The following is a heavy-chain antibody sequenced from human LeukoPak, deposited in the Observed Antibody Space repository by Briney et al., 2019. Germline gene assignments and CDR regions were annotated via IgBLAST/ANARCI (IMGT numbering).Heavy chain of an antibody. D-gene: IGHD3-16*01. CDR2: IKQDGSEK. Sequence: GGSLRLSCAASGFTFSSYCMSWVRQAPGKGLEWVANIKQDGSEKYYVDSVEGQFTISRDNAKNSLYLQINSLRAEDTAVYYCARDGVFYYYYGMDVWGQGPTVTVSS. CDR1: GFTFSSYC. V-gene: IGHV3-7*01. J-gene: IGHJ6*02. CDR3: ARDGVFYYYYGMDV.